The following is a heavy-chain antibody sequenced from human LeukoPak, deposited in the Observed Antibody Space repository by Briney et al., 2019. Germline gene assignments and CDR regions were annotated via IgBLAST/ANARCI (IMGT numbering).Heavy chain of an antibody. V-gene: IGHV3-15*01. J-gene: IGHJ4*02. CDR3: TTDPTALEWLGYYFDY. CDR1: GFTFSNAW. D-gene: IGHD6-19*01. Sequence: GGSLRLSCAASGFTFSNAWMSWVRQAPGKGLEWVGRIKSKTGGGTTDYAAPVKGRFTISRDDSKNTLYLQMNSLKTEDTAVYYCTTDPTALEWLGYYFDYWGQGTLVTVSS. CDR2: IKSKTGGGTT.